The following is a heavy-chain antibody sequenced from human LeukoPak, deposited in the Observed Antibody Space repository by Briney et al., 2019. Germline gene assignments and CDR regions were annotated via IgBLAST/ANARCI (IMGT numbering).Heavy chain of an antibody. J-gene: IGHJ4*02. Sequence: GGSLRLSCAASGFTFSSYWMSWVRQAPGKGLEWVANIKQDGSETYYADSVKGRFTISKDNAKSALYLQMSSLRVEDTAVYYCARAATRPYWGQGTLVTVSS. CDR3: ARAATRPY. D-gene: IGHD1-26*01. CDR1: GFTFSSYW. CDR2: IKQDGSET. V-gene: IGHV3-7*04.